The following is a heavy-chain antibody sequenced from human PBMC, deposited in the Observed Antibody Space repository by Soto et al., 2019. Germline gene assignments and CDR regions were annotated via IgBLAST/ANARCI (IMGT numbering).Heavy chain of an antibody. D-gene: IGHD1-20*01. CDR1: GGTFSSYT. J-gene: IGHJ5*02. Sequence: QVQLVQSGAEVKKPGSSVKVSCKASGGTFSSYTISWVRQAPGQGLEWMGRIIPILGIANYAQKFQGRVTITADKSTSTAYMELSSLRSEDTAVYYCAIRITGTHTNLNWFDPWGQGTLVTVSS. CDR3: AIRITGTHTNLNWFDP. V-gene: IGHV1-69*02. CDR2: IIPILGIA.